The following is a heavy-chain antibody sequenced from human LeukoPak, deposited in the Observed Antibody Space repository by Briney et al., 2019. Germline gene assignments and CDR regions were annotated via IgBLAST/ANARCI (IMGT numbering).Heavy chain of an antibody. J-gene: IGHJ4*02. V-gene: IGHV1-8*01. CDR3: ARLRGYNFNFDY. Sequence: ASVKVSCKASGYTFTSYDINWVRPATGQGLEWMGWMNPNSGNTGYAQKFQGRVTMTRNTSISTAYMELSSLRSEDTAVYYCARLRGYNFNFDYWGQGTLVTVSS. D-gene: IGHD5-24*01. CDR2: MNPNSGNT. CDR1: GYTFTSYD.